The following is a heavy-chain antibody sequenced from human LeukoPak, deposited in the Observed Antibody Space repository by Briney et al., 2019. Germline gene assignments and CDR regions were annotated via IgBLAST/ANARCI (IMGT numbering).Heavy chain of an antibody. Sequence: GGSVRLSCAASGLTFSSYWMHWVRQAPGKGPVWVSRIISDGSSTYYADSVKGRFTISRDNAKNTLYLQMNSLRAEDTAVYYCARDPKQGGTYWNYFDYWAREPWSPSPQ. D-gene: IGHD1-26*01. J-gene: IGHJ4*02. CDR3: ARDPKQGGTYWNYFDY. V-gene: IGHV3-74*01. CDR1: GLTFSSYW. CDR2: IISDGSST.